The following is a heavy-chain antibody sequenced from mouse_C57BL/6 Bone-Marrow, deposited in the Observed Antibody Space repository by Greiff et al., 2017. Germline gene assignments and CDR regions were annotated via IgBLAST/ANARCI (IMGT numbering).Heavy chain of an antibody. J-gene: IGHJ2*01. V-gene: IGHV14-4*01. CDR1: GFNIKDDY. CDR2: IDPENGET. D-gene: IGHD1-1*01. Sequence: VQLQQSGAELVRPGASVTLSCTASGFNIKDDYMHWVKQSPEQGLEWIGWIDPENGETEYASKFQGKATIKADTASNTAYLQLSRLTSEDTAVYYCTTRITTVVATWYCDYWGQGTTLTVSS. CDR3: TTRITTVVATWYCDY.